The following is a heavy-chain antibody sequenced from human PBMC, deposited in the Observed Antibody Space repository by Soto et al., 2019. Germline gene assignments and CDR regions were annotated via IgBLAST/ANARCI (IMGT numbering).Heavy chain of an antibody. CDR3: ARDSGPPTVTTVAYYFDY. CDR1: GYTFTSYA. CDR2: INAGNGNT. V-gene: IGHV1-3*01. J-gene: IGHJ4*02. D-gene: IGHD4-17*01. Sequence: EASVKVSCKASGYTFTSYAMHWVRQAPGQRLEWMGWINAGNGNTKYSQKFQGRVTITRDTSASTAYMELSSLRSEDTAVYYCARDSGPPTVTTVAYYFDYWGQGTLVTVSS.